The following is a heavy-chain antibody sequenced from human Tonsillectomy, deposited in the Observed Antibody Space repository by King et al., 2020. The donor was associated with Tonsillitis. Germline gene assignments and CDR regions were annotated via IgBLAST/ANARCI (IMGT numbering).Heavy chain of an antibody. CDR3: ARDLSGSSYFYYGMDV. Sequence: QLQESGPGLVKPSETLSLTCTVSGGSISSYYWSWIRQPAGKGLEWIGRIYTSGSTNYNPSLKSRVPMSVDTSKNQFSLKLSSVTAADTAVYYCARDLSGSSYFYYGMDVWGQGTTVTVSS. V-gene: IGHV4-4*07. J-gene: IGHJ6*02. D-gene: IGHD1-26*01. CDR2: IYTSGST. CDR1: GGSISSYY.